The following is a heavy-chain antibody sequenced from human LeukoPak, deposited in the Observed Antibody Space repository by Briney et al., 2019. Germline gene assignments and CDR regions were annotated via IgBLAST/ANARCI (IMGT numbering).Heavy chain of an antibody. Sequence: SQTLSLTCTVSGGSISSGGYYWSWIRQHPGKGLEWIGYIYYSGSTYYNPSLKSRVTISVDTSKNQFSLKLSSVTAADTAVYYCARASRQLWALDYWGQGTLVTVSS. CDR3: ARASRQLWALDY. CDR2: IYYSGST. D-gene: IGHD5-18*01. V-gene: IGHV4-31*03. J-gene: IGHJ4*02. CDR1: GGSISSGGYY.